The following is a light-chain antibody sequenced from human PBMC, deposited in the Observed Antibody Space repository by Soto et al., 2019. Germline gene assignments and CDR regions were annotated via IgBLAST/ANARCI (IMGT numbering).Light chain of an antibody. V-gene: IGLV1-36*01. CDR1: SSNIGNNA. CDR2: RGN. J-gene: IGLJ1*01. Sequence: QSVLTQPPSVSEAPRQRVTISCSGSSSNIGNNAVNWYQQLPGKAPKLLIYRGNQRPSGVPDRFSGSKSGTSASLAISGLRSDDESDYYCVAWDDSLSGYVFGTGTKVTVL. CDR3: VAWDDSLSGYV.